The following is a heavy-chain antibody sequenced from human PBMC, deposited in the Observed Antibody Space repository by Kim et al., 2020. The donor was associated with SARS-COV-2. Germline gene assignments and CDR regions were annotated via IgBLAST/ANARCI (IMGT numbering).Heavy chain of an antibody. CDR3: ARDQNSNWFDP. J-gene: IGHJ5*02. CDR2: IHYTGST. Sequence: SETLSLTCTVSGGSVSSGSYYWSWIRQPPGKGLEWIGHIHYTGSTSYNPSLKSRVTISVDTSKNQFSLKLNSVTAADTAVYHCARDQNSNWFDPWGQGTLVTVSS. CDR1: GGSVSSGSYY. V-gene: IGHV4-61*01.